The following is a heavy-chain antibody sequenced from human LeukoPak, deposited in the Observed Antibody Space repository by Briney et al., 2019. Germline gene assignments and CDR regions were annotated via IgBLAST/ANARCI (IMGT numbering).Heavy chain of an antibody. CDR3: ARDRAWNYFDY. J-gene: IGHJ4*02. D-gene: IGHD3-3*01. CDR1: GFTFSSYA. V-gene: IGHV3-30-3*01. Sequence: GRSLRLSCAASGFTFSSYAMHWVRQAPGKGLEWVAVISYDGSNKYYADSVKGRFTISRDNSKNTLYLQMNSLRAEDTAVYYCARDRAWNYFDYWGQGTLVTVSS. CDR2: ISYDGSNK.